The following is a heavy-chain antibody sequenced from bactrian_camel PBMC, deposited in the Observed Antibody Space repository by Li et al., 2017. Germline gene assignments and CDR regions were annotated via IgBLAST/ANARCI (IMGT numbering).Heavy chain of an antibody. Sequence: VQLVESGGGLVQPGGSLRLSCVASDNTYSPYCMGWFRQPPGKEREAVASIDRFAATTYADSVNGRFTISKDNAKNSLYLEMNSLKSEDTAVYYCATVFRLGYNYWGQGTQVTV. J-gene: IGHJ4*01. D-gene: IGHD1*01. CDR3: ATVFRLGYNY. V-gene: IGHV3S67*01. CDR2: IDRFAAT. CDR1: DNTYSPYC.